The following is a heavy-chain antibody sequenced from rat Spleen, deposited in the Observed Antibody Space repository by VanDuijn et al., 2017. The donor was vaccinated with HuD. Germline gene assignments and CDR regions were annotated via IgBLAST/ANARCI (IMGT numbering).Heavy chain of an antibody. V-gene: IGHV2-63*01. CDR2: MWYDGDT. Sequence: QVQLKESGPGLVQPSETLSLTCTVSGFSLTSYSVSWVRQPSGKGPEWMGRMWYDGDTAYNSALKSRLSISRDTSKNQVFLKMNSLQTDDTGTYYCTRVKGVSGVMDAWGQGASVTVSS. CDR1: GFSLTSYS. CDR3: TRVKGVSGVMDA. D-gene: IGHD1-11*01. J-gene: IGHJ4*01.